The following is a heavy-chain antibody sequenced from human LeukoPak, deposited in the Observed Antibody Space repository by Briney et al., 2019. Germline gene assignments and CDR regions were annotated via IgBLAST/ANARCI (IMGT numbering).Heavy chain of an antibody. J-gene: IGHJ3*01. CDR3: GKDPNGDYIGAFDF. Sequence: GGSLRLSCAASGFTFSNYALFWVRQTPRKGLEWVAAISGSGATPHYADDVRGRFTISRDNSKNTLYLQMTSVRAEDTAIYYCGKDPNGDYIGAFDFWGQGTMVTVSS. D-gene: IGHD4-17*01. CDR1: GFTFSNYA. V-gene: IGHV3-23*01. CDR2: ISGSGATP.